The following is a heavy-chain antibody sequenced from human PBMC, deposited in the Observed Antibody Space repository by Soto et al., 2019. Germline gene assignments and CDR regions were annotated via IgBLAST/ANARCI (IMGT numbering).Heavy chain of an antibody. CDR1: GFTLSNYG. V-gene: IGHV3-33*01. Sequence: QVQLVEAGGGVVQPGRSLRLSCAASGFTLSNYGMHWVRQTPGKGLEWVAVIWYDGSNKYYADSVKGRFTVSRDSSKNTLYLQMNSLRAEDTAVYDCARDRAGVDVWGQGTTVTVSS. CDR2: IWYDGSNK. CDR3: ARDRAGVDV. J-gene: IGHJ6*02.